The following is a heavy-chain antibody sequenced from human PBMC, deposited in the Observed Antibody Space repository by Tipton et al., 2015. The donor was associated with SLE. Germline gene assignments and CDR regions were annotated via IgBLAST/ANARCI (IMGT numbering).Heavy chain of an antibody. CDR1: GGSFSGYY. CDR2: INHSGST. Sequence: TLSLTCAVYGGSFSGYYWSWIRQPPGKGLEWIGEINHSGSTNYNPSLKSRVTISVDTSKNQFSLKLSSVTAADTAVYYCARDGHCSGGSCYQGSFDPWGQGTLVTVSS. CDR3: ARDGHCSGGSCYQGSFDP. J-gene: IGHJ5*02. D-gene: IGHD2-15*01. V-gene: IGHV4-34*01.